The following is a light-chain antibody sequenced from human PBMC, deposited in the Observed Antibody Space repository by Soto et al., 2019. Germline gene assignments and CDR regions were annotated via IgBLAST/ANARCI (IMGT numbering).Light chain of an antibody. CDR1: QDISNY. J-gene: IGKJ4*01. CDR3: QQYDNLLT. CDR2: DAS. V-gene: IGKV1-33*01. Sequence: DIQMTQSPSSLSASVGDRVTITCQASQDISNYLNWYQQKPGKAPKLLIYDASNLETGVPSRFSGSGSGTDFTFTISSLPPEDIATSYCQQYDNLLTFGGGTKVDIK.